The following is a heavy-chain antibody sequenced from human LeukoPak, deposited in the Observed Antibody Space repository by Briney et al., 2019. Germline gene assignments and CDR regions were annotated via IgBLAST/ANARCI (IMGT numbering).Heavy chain of an antibody. CDR1: GYTFTGYY. V-gene: IGHV1-2*02. D-gene: IGHD6-6*01. J-gene: IGHJ4*02. CDR3: ARSRIAARQSAAMIVVGLASADGLSWRGPLFDY. Sequence: ASVKVSCKASGYTFTGYYMHWVRQAPGQGLEWMGWINPNSGGTNYAQKFQGRVTMTRDTSISTAYMELSRLRSDDTAVYYCARSRIAARQSAAMIVVGLASADGLSWRGPLFDYWGQGTLVTVSS. CDR2: INPNSGGT.